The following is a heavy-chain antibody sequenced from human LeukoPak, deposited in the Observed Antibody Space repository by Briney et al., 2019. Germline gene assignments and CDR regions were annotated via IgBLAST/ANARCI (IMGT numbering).Heavy chain of an antibody. CDR3: ARLDCVGDRCYNH. CDR1: GDSVTSYY. J-gene: IGHJ4*02. Sequence: PSETLSLTCSVSGDSVTSYYWSWMRQPPGKGLEWIGYVSSDGTTNYTPSLRSRVVMSVDTAKNHISLNLTSLTAADTAIYYCARLDCVGDRCYNHWGRGTLVTVSS. V-gene: IGHV4-59*08. CDR2: VSSDGTT. D-gene: IGHD2-21*01.